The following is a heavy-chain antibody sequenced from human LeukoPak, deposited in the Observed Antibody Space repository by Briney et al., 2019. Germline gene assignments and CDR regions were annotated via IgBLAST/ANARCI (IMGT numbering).Heavy chain of an antibody. CDR3: ARVYSSGWYHYYYYYMDV. D-gene: IGHD6-19*01. CDR2: ISSSGSTI. CDR1: GFTFSDYY. J-gene: IGHJ6*03. V-gene: IGHV3-11*01. Sequence: GGPLRLSCAASGFTFSDYYMSWIRQAPGKGLEWVSYISSSGSTIYYADSVKGRFTISRDNAKNSLYLQMNSLRAEDTAVYYCARVYSSGWYHYYYYYMDVWGKGTTVTISS.